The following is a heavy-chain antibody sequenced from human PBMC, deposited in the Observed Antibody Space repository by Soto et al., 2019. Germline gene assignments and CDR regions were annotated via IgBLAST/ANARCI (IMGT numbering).Heavy chain of an antibody. V-gene: IGHV1-69*02. D-gene: IGHD6-19*01. CDR3: ASELIAVAAKGGGYYFDY. CDR1: RGTFSSYT. CDR2: IIPILGIA. Sequence: QVQLVQSGAEVKKPGSSVKVSCKASRGTFSSYTISWVRQAPGQGLEWMGRIIPILGIANYAQKFQGRVTITADKSTSTAYMELSSLRSEDTAVYYCASELIAVAAKGGGYYFDYWGQGTLVTVSS. J-gene: IGHJ4*02.